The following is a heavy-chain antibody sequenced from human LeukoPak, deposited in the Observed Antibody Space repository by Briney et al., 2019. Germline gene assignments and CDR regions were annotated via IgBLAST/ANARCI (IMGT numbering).Heavy chain of an antibody. V-gene: IGHV4-4*02. CDR1: GGSISNNW. CDR2: ISQSART. J-gene: IGHJ4*02. Sequence: SGTLSLTCAVTGGSISNNWWTWVRQPPGKGLEWIGEISQSARTNYNPSLKSRVTMSIDKSRNQFSLRMSSVTAADTAVYYCARGLGYCSSTSCYPPRRVYYFDYWGQGTLVTVSS. D-gene: IGHD2-2*01. CDR3: ARGLGYCSSTSCYPPRRVYYFDY.